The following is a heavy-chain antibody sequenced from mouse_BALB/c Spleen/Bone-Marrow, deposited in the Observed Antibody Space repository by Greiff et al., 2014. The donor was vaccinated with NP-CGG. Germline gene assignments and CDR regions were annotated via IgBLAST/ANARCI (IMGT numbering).Heavy chain of an antibody. CDR1: GYTFTSYW. CDR2: IDPSDSET. V-gene: IGHV1-74*01. Sequence: VQLQQSGPELLKPGAPVKLSCKASGYTFTSYWMNWVKQRPGRGLEWIGRIDPSDSETHYNQKFKDKATLTVDKSSSTAYIQLSSRTSEDSAFYYCARAHGDGYYYAMDYWGQGTSVTVSS. CDR3: ARAHGDGYYYAMDY. J-gene: IGHJ4*01. D-gene: IGHD2-3*01.